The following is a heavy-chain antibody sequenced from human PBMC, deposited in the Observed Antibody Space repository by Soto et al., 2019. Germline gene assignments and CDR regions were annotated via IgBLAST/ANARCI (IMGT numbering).Heavy chain of an antibody. CDR2: IYDTGISGYTPST. V-gene: IGHV4-59*01. J-gene: IGHJ6*02. Sequence: PSETLSLTCTVSGGYITFSYWSWIRRPPGKGLEWIAYIYDTGISGYTPSTSYNPSLKSRVTMSVDTSKSQFSLKLTSVTAADTAVYYCARGEDAFFYYGLDVWGQGITVTVSS. CDR3: ARGEDAFFYYGLDV. CDR1: GGYITFSY.